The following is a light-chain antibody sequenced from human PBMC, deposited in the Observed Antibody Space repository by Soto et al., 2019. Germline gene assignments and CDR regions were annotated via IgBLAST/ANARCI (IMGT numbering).Light chain of an antibody. CDR3: QQYANSPIT. Sequence: ELVCTQSPGTLSLSPGESATLSCRASQPVSSNFLAWYQQKPGQAPRLLIYGVSSRASGIPDRFFGSGSGTDFTLTINRLEPEDFAVYYCQQYANSPITFGQGTRLEIK. J-gene: IGKJ5*01. CDR1: QPVSSNF. V-gene: IGKV3-20*01. CDR2: GVS.